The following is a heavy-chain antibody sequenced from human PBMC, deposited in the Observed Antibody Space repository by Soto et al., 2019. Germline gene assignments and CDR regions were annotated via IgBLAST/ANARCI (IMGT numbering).Heavy chain of an antibody. D-gene: IGHD6-19*01. CDR3: AHRRVRDSSGENFDS. CDR1: GFSLNTNAVG. J-gene: IGHJ4*02. CDR2: LYWDDDK. Sequence: QITLKESGPTLVKPTQTLTLTCTFSGFSLNTNAVGVAWIRQPPGKALEGLALLYWDDDKRYSPSLKSRLTITTDTSKNQVVLTMTNMDPEDTATYYCAHRRVRDSSGENFDSWGQGTLVTVSS. V-gene: IGHV2-5*02.